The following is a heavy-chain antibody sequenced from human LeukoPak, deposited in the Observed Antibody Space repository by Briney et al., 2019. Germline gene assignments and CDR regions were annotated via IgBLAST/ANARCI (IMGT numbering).Heavy chain of an antibody. CDR3: AKDYLPGSI. J-gene: IGHJ4*02. Sequence: PSETLSLTCAVSGGSFSGYYWSWIRQPPGKGLEWIGEINHSGSTNYNPSLKSRVTISVDTSKNQFSLKLSSVTAADTAVYYCAKDYLPGSIWGQGTLVTVSS. D-gene: IGHD3-10*01. V-gene: IGHV4-34*01. CDR1: GGSFSGYY. CDR2: INHSGST.